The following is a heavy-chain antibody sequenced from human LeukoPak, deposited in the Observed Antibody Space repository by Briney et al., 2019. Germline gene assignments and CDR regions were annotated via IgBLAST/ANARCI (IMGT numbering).Heavy chain of an antibody. J-gene: IGHJ4*01. D-gene: IGHD1-14*01. CDR3: VSSVFINY. CDR2: IGSDGDST. V-gene: IGHV3-64D*06. Sequence: GGSLRLSCSASGFTFSSLGMHWVRQAPGKGLEHVSTIGSDGDSTYYADSVKDRFTISRDNSKNALYLQMTSLRPEDSAVYYCVSSVFINYWGQGTLVTVYS. CDR1: GFTFSSLG.